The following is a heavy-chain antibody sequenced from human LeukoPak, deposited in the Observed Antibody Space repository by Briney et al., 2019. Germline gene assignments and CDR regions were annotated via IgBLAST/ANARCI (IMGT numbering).Heavy chain of an antibody. J-gene: IGHJ4*02. Sequence: SQTLSLTCAISGDSVSSNSAAWNWIRQSPSRGLEWLGRTYYRSKWYNDYAVSVKSRITINPDTSKNQFSLQLNSVTPEDTAVYYCARVGFSNYRGRGPQQYYFDYWGQGTLVTVSS. V-gene: IGHV6-1*01. CDR1: GDSVSSNSAA. CDR2: TYYRSKWYN. D-gene: IGHD4-11*01. CDR3: ARVGFSNYRGRGPQQYYFDY.